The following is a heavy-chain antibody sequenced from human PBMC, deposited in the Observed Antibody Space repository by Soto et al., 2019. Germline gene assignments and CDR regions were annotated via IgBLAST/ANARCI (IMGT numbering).Heavy chain of an antibody. V-gene: IGHV1-69*01. J-gene: IGHJ6*02. Sequence: QVQLVQSGAEVKKPGSSVKVSCKASGGTFSSYAISWVRQAPGQGLEWMGGIIPIFGTANYAQKFQGRVTITADESTSTAYMERSSLRSEDTAVYYCARQVYYGSGSYYHYYYGMDVWGQGTTVTVSS. CDR1: GGTFSSYA. D-gene: IGHD3-10*01. CDR3: ARQVYYGSGSYYHYYYGMDV. CDR2: IIPIFGTA.